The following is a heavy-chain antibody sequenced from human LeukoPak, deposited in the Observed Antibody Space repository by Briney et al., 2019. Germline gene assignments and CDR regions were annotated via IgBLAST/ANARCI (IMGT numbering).Heavy chain of an antibody. V-gene: IGHV4-4*07. CDR3: ARDEHDYGDYGTFDY. CDR2: LNTSGGT. CDR1: GGSISGYY. Sequence: PSETLSLTYTVSGGSISGYYWSWIRQPAGKGLEWIGRLNTSGGTNYNPSLKSRLTMSLDTYRNQFSLELSSETAAETAVYYCARDEHDYGDYGTFDYWGQGTLVTVSS. J-gene: IGHJ4*02. D-gene: IGHD4-17*01.